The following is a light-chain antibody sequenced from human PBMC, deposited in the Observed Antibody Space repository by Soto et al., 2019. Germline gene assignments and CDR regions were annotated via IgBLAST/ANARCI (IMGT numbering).Light chain of an antibody. J-gene: IGLJ3*02. CDR2: EVS. CDR1: SSDVGGYNY. Sequence: QSALTQPASVSGSPGQSITISCTGTSSDVGGYNYVSWYQQHPGKAPKLIIYEVSNRPSGVSNCFSGSKSGNTASLTVSGLQAEDEADYYRSSYSSVTTLWVFGGGTKLTVL. CDR3: SSYSSVTTLWV. V-gene: IGLV2-14*01.